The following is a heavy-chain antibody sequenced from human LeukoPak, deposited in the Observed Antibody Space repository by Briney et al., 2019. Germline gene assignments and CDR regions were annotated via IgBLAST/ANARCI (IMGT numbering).Heavy chain of an antibody. D-gene: IGHD3-10*01. CDR2: IKQDGSEK. V-gene: IGHV3-7*03. CDR1: GFTFSNYW. J-gene: IGHJ4*02. CDR3: ARDKSAGADTGSSFYY. Sequence: GGSLRLSCAASGFTFSNYWMTWVRQAPGKGLEWVASIKQDGSEKYYVDSVKGRFTFSRDNAKNSLYLQMDSLRAEDTAVYYCARDKSAGADTGSSFYYWGQGALVTVYS.